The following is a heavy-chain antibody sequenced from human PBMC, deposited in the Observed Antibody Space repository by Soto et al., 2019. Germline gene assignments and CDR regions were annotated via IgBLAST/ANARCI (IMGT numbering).Heavy chain of an antibody. CDR3: ARVTYYYDSSGYPVYYFDY. D-gene: IGHD3-22*01. J-gene: IGHJ4*02. CDR2: IYYSGST. CDR1: GGSISSGDYY. V-gene: IGHV4-30-4*01. Sequence: QVQLQESGPGLVKPSQTLSLTCTVSGGSISSGDYYWSWIRQPPGKGLEWIGYIYYSGSTYYNPSLKSRVTISVDTSKNQFSLKLSSVTAADTAVYYCARVTYYYDSSGYPVYYFDYWGQGTLVTVSS.